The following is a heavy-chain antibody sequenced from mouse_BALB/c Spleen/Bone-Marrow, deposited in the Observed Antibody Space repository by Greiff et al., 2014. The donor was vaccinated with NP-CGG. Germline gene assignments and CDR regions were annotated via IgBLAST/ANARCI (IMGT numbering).Heavy chain of an antibody. D-gene: IGHD1-2*01. CDR3: ARRFITTAAWFAY. J-gene: IGHJ3*01. CDR1: GYTFTDYN. V-gene: IGHV1S29*02. Sequence: SGPELVKPGASVKISYKASGYTFTDYNMHWVKQSHGKSLEWIGYIYPYNGGTGYNQKFKSKATLTVDNSSSTAYMELRSLTSEDSAVYYCARRFITTAAWFAYWGQGTLVTVSA. CDR2: IYPYNGGT.